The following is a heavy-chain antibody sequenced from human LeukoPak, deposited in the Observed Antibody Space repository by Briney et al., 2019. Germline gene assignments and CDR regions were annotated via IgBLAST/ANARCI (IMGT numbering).Heavy chain of an antibody. Sequence: PSETLSLTCTVSGGSISSYYWTWIRQPAGKGLEWIGRIYTPGSTNYNPSLKSRVTMSLDTSKNQFSLKLSSVTAADTAVYYCARTNVLTGTDYWGQGTPVTVSS. CDR2: IYTPGST. V-gene: IGHV4-4*07. CDR1: GGSISSYY. J-gene: IGHJ4*02. D-gene: IGHD3-9*01. CDR3: ARTNVLTGTDY.